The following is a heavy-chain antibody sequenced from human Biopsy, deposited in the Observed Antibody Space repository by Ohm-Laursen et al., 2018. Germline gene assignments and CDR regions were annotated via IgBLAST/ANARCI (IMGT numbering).Heavy chain of an antibody. CDR2: ISKGGDT. CDR3: ARLYRLDDYWNDDPPDAFDV. D-gene: IGHD1-1*01. V-gene: IGHV4-59*01. CDR1: GGSITDDY. J-gene: IGHJ3*01. Sequence: SETLSLTCTVSGGSITDDYWSWIRQSPGKELEWIGFISKGGDTTYNPSLRGRVAISVDTSKNQFSLKLSSVTAADTAIFFCARLYRLDDYWNDDPPDAFDVWGQGTRVTVSS.